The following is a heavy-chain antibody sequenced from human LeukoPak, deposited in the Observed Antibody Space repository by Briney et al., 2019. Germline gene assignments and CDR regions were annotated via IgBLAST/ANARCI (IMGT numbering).Heavy chain of an antibody. CDR3: ARGRFTVTTMYYFDY. D-gene: IGHD4-17*01. Sequence: ASVKVSCKTSGYTFTSYAMHWVRQAPGQRLEWMGWMNAGNGNTKYSQKFQGRVTITRDTSASIAYMELSSLRSEDTAVYYCARGRFTVTTMYYFDYWGQGTLVTASS. CDR2: MNAGNGNT. V-gene: IGHV1-3*01. CDR1: GYTFTSYA. J-gene: IGHJ4*02.